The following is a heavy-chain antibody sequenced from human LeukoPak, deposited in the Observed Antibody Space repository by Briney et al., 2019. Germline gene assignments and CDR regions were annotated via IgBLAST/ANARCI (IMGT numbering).Heavy chain of an antibody. CDR1: GGTFSSYA. Sequence: SVKVSCKASGGTFSSYAISWVRQAPGQGLEWMGGIIPIFGTANYAQKFQGRVTITADKSTSTAYVELSSLRSEDTAVYYCARRAEYSSSSGPSYYYYYMDVWGKGTTVTVSS. D-gene: IGHD6-6*01. CDR3: ARRAEYSSSSGPSYYYYYMDV. CDR2: IIPIFGTA. J-gene: IGHJ6*03. V-gene: IGHV1-69*06.